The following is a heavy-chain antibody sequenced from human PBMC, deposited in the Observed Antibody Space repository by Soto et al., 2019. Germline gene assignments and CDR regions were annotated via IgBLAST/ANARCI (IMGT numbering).Heavy chain of an antibody. CDR1: GFTFSSFA. J-gene: IGHJ4*02. CDR2: VFGHGGGP. Sequence: EVQLLESGGDLVQPGGALRLSCAASGFTFSSFAMSCVRQAPGKGLVWVSRVFGHGGGPDYADSVKGRFTISRDNSKNTLLLQMSSLRVDDTAIYYCAKMRGMEVWDYSLDYWGQGTLVTVSS. CDR3: AKMRGMEVWDYSLDY. V-gene: IGHV3-23*01. D-gene: IGHD2-21*01.